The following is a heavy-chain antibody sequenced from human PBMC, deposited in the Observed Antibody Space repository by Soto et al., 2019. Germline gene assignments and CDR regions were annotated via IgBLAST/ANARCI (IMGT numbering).Heavy chain of an antibody. CDR3: ARDKYGDSTIGYFQH. V-gene: IGHV3-21*01. CDR2: ISSSSSYI. Sequence: GGSLRLSCAASGFTFSSYSMNWVRQAPGKGLEWVSSISSSSSYIYYADSVKGRFTISRDNAKNSLYLQMNSLRAEDTAVYYCARDKYGDSTIGYFQHWGQGTLVTVSS. J-gene: IGHJ1*01. CDR1: GFTFSSYS. D-gene: IGHD4-17*01.